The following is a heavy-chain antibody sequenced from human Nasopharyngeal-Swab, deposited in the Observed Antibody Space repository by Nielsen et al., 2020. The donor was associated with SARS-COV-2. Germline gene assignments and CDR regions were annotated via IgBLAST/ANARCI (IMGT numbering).Heavy chain of an antibody. J-gene: IGHJ6*03. Sequence: WIRQPPGKGLEWVSGISGSGDSTYYAEFVKGRFTISRDNSKNTLFLQMNSLRAEDTAVYYCAKGYDISNYYYYMDVWGKGTTVTVSS. CDR2: ISGSGDST. V-gene: IGHV3-23*01. CDR3: AKGYDISNYYYYMDV. D-gene: IGHD3-9*01.